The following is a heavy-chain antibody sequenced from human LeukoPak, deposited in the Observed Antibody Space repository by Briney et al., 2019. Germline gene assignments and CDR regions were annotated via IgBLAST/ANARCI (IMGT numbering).Heavy chain of an antibody. CDR3: ATRRIRAAAGIY. D-gene: IGHD6-13*01. CDR1: GYSFTTHW. V-gene: IGHV5-51*01. Sequence: GESLKISCKGSGYSFTTHWIGWVRQMPGKGLELMGIIYPGGSDIRYSPSFQGQVTISADKSISTAYLQWSSLKASDTAMYYCATRRIRAAAGIYWGQGTLVTVSS. J-gene: IGHJ4*02. CDR2: IYPGGSDI.